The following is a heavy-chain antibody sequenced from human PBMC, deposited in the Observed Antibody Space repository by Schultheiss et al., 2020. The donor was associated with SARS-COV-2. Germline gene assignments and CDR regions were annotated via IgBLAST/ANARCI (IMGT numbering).Heavy chain of an antibody. J-gene: IGHJ5*02. Sequence: ASVKVSCKASGYTFTGYYMHWVRQAPGQGLEWMGRINPNSGGTNYAQKLQGRVTMTTDTSTSTAYMELRSLRSDDTAVYYCARDVDIVVVPAATPVGWFDPWGQGTLVTVSS. D-gene: IGHD2-2*03. CDR2: INPNSGGT. V-gene: IGHV1-2*06. CDR1: GYTFTGYY. CDR3: ARDVDIVVVPAATPVGWFDP.